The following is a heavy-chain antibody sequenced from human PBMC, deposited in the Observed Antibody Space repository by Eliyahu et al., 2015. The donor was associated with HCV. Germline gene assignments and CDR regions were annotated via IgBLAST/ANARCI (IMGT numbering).Heavy chain of an antibody. V-gene: IGHV4-59*01. J-gene: IGHJ5*02. CDR2: IHYSGST. CDR3: ASGGGGIAVAGTGGWFDP. Sequence: QVQLQESGPGLVKPSETLSLTCXVSGGSISTYYWSWIRQPPGKGLEWIGYIHYSGSTNHNPSLKSRVSISIDTSKNHFSLKLSSVTAADTAVYYCASGGGGIAVAGTGGWFDPWGQGTLVTVSS. CDR1: GGSISTYY. D-gene: IGHD6-19*01.